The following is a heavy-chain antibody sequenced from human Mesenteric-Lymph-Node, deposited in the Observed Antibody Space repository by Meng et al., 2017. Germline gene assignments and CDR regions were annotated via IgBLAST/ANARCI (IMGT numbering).Heavy chain of an antibody. V-gene: IGHV3-66*02. CDR2: IYSGGST. CDR1: GFTVSSNY. CDR3: AREDYGSGSYYRDY. D-gene: IGHD3-10*01. J-gene: IGHJ4*02. Sequence: GGSLRLSCAASGFTVSSNYMSWVRQAPGKGLEWVSVIYSGGSTYYADSVKGRFTISRDNSKNTLYLQMNSLRAEDTAVYDCAREDYGSGSYYRDYWGQGTLVTVSS.